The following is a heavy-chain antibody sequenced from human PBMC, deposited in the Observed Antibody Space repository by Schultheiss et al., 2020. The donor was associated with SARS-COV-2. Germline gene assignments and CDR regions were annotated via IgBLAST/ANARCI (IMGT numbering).Heavy chain of an antibody. Sequence: SETLSLTCTVSGGSISNYFWSWVRQPPGKGLEWIGFIFSSGTTNSNPSLKSRVTLSVDTSKNQFSLKLSSVTAADTAVYYCARAGESGGLGYWGQGTLVTVSS. V-gene: IGHV4-59*01. CDR1: GGSISNYF. D-gene: IGHD3-10*01. CDR3: ARAGESGGLGY. J-gene: IGHJ4*02. CDR2: IFSSGTT.